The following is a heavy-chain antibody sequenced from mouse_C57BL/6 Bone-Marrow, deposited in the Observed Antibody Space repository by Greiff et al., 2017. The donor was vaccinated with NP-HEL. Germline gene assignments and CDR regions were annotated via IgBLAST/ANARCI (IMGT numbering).Heavy chain of an antibody. V-gene: IGHV1-53*01. J-gene: IGHJ4*01. CDR2: INPSNGGT. D-gene: IGHD1-1*01. CDR1: GYTFTSYW. Sequence: QVQLKQPGTELVKPGASVKLSCKASGYTFTSYWMHWVKQRPGQGLEWIGNINPSNGGTNYNEKFKSKATLTADKSSSTAYMQLNSLTSEDSAVYFCAIYYYGSSYEAMDYWGQGTSVTVSS. CDR3: AIYYYGSSYEAMDY.